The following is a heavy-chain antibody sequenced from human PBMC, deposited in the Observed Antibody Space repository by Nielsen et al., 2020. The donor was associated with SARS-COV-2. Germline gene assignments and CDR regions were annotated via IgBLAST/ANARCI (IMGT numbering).Heavy chain of an antibody. CDR2: INPNSGGT. CDR1: GYTFTGYY. CDR3: ARADGYSYGYYYYGMDV. J-gene: IGHJ6*02. D-gene: IGHD5-18*01. Sequence: ASVKVSCKASGYTFTGYYMHWVRQAPGQGLEWMGRINPNSGGTNYAQKFQGRVTMTRDTSISTAYMELSRLRSDDTAVYYCARADGYSYGYYYYGMDVWGQGTTVTVSS. V-gene: IGHV1-2*06.